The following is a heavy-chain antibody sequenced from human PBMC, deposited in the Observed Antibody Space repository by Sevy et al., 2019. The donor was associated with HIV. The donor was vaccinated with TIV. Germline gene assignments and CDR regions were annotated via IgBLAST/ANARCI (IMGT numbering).Heavy chain of an antibody. D-gene: IGHD1-26*01. CDR2: ITAYNGNT. V-gene: IGHV1-18*01. CDR3: ARAPSGSQGPGQYFHH. Sequence: ASVKVSCKASGYTFTNYHITWVRQAPGQGLEWMGWITAYNGNTNYAQRLQGRVTMTTDTSTSTDYMELRSLRSDDTAVYYCARAPSGSQGPGQYFHHWGQGTLVTVS. J-gene: IGHJ1*01. CDR1: GYTFTNYH.